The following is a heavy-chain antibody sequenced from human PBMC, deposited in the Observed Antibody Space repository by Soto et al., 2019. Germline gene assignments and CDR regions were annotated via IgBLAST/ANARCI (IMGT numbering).Heavy chain of an antibody. CDR1: GYTFTSYG. CDR3: AIIVATYYYFDY. J-gene: IGHJ4*02. CDR2: ISAYNGNT. V-gene: IGHV1-18*01. D-gene: IGHD5-12*01. Sequence: ASVKVSCKASGYTFTSYGISWVRQAPGQGLEWMGWISAYNGNTNYAQKLQGRVTMTTDTSTSTAYMELRSLRSDDTAVYYCAIIVATYYYFDYWGQGTLVTVSS.